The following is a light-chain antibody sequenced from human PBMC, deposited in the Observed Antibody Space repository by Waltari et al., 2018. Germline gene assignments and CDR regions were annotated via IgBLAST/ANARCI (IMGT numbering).Light chain of an antibody. V-gene: IGKV2-28*01. CDR3: MQALQTPPT. CDR2: LAS. J-gene: IGKJ2*01. CDR1: QSLQRSNGYNY. Sequence: VMTQSPLSLPVIPGEAATISCRSSQSLQRSNGYNYLDWFLQKPGQPPQLLIYLASRRASGVPDRFSGSGSGTDFTLTISPVEAEDVGVYYCMQALQTPPTFGQGTKVEIK.